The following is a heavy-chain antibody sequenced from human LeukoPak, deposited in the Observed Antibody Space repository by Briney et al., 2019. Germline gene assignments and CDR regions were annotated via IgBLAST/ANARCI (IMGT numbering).Heavy chain of an antibody. CDR2: INHSGST. V-gene: IGHV4-34*01. J-gene: IGHJ4*02. CDR1: GGSFSGYY. D-gene: IGHD4-17*01. Sequence: SETLSLTCAVYGGSFSGYYWSWIRQPPGKGLEWIGEINHSGSTNYNPSLKSRVTISVDTSKNQFSLKLSSVTAADTAVYYCASSATTVTTMALDYWGQGTLVTVSS. CDR3: ASSATTVTTMALDY.